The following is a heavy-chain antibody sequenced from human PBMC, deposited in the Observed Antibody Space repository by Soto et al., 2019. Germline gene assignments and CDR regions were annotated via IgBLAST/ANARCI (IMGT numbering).Heavy chain of an antibody. Sequence: EVQLVESGGGLVQPGGSLRLSCAASGFTFSSYWMSWVRQAPGKGLEWVANIKQDGSEKYYVDSVKGRFTISRDNAKNSLYLQITSLRAEATAVYYCAREGVVATDYWGQGTLVTVSS. CDR1: GFTFSSYW. CDR2: IKQDGSEK. D-gene: IGHD5-12*01. CDR3: AREGVVATDY. V-gene: IGHV3-7*01. J-gene: IGHJ4*02.